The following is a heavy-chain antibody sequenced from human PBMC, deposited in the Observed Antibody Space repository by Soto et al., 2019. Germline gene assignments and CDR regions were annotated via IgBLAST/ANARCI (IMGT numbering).Heavy chain of an antibody. J-gene: IGHJ4*02. CDR3: AKDNGGPVADIVPIDY. V-gene: IGHV3-23*01. Sequence: EVQLLESGGGLVQPGESLRLSCTASGFTFSDYAMSWVRQAPGKGLEWVSGIDSGGSAFYADSVKGRFTISRDNSRNTLYLQMNGLRDEDTAIYYCAKDNGGPVADIVPIDYWGQGTLITVSS. CDR2: IDSGGSA. D-gene: IGHD2-8*01. CDR1: GFTFSDYA.